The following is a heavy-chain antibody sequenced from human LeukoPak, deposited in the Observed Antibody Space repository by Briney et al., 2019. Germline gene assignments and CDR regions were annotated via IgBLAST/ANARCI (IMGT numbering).Heavy chain of an antibody. Sequence: PSETLSLTCAVYGGSFSGYYWSWIRQPAGKGLEWIGRIYTSGSTNYNPSLKSRVTISVDTSKNQFSLKLSSVTAADTAVYYCARSYYMDVWGKGTTVTVSS. V-gene: IGHV4-59*10. J-gene: IGHJ6*03. CDR3: ARSYYMDV. CDR1: GGSFSGYY. CDR2: IYTSGST.